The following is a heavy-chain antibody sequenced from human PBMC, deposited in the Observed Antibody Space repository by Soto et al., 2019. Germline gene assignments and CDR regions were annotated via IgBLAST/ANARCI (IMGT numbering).Heavy chain of an antibody. CDR1: GDSISNNYW. J-gene: IGHJ4*02. D-gene: IGHD3-3*01. V-gene: IGHV4-4*02. CDR3: ARGDFWSGLDY. Sequence: SETLSLTCDVSGDSISNNYWWTWVRQPPGRGLEWIGEIFHSGSTNYNPPLKSRVNISLDKSKDRFSLILRSVTAADTAVYYCARGDFWSGLDYWGQGILVTVSS. CDR2: IFHSGST.